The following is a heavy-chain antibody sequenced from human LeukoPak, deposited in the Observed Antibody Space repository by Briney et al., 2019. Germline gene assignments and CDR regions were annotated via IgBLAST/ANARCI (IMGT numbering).Heavy chain of an antibody. CDR2: IIGSSGDT. J-gene: IGHJ4*02. CDR1: GFRFSNFA. V-gene: IGHV3-23*01. D-gene: IGHD5-12*01. CDR3: AKGAYDYIEMGYFDD. Sequence: GGSLRLSCAASGFRFSNFAMSWVRQAPGKGLEWVSLIIGSSGDTLYADSVKGRFSISRDISKNRLYLQMNSLRAEDTALYYCAKGAYDYIEMGYFDDWGQGTLVTVSS.